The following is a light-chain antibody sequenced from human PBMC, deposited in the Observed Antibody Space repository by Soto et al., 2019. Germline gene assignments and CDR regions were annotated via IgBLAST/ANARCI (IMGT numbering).Light chain of an antibody. V-gene: IGKV1-33*01. CDR2: DAS. CDR3: QQFYDLPIT. CDR1: QDISDV. Sequence: DVQMTQSPSALSASVGDRVTITCQASQDISDVLNWYQQQPGKAPKVLIYDASKLQTGVPSRFSGRGSGKDFTFTISSLQPDDCGTYYCQQFYDLPITLGQGTRLEIK. J-gene: IGKJ5*01.